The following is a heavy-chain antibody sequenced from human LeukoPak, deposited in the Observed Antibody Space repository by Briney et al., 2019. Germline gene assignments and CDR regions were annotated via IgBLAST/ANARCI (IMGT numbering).Heavy chain of an antibody. V-gene: IGHV4-59*12. D-gene: IGHD5-18*01. CDR2: IYYSGST. Sequence: SETLSLTCTVSGGSISSYYWSWIRQPPGKGLEWIGYIYYSGSTNYNPSLKSRVTISVDTSKNQFSLKLSSVTAADTAVYYCARGIGYSYGQRKGYFDLWGRGTLVTVSS. CDR3: ARGIGYSYGQRKGYFDL. J-gene: IGHJ2*01. CDR1: GGSISSYY.